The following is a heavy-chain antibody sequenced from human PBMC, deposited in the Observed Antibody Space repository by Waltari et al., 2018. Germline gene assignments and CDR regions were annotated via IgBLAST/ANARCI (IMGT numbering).Heavy chain of an antibody. CDR2: INHNGNR. D-gene: IGHD2-8*02. J-gene: IGHJ6*02. CDR3: VRLEDCSGPGGNCYSGDSFALDV. CDR1: GGSFSGSY. V-gene: IGHV4-34*02. Sequence: QVQLQQWGAGQLQPSETLSLTCAGYGGSFSGSYWGWIRQPPGKGLEWIGEINHNGNRNYNPSLRSRVTMLIDTSRSQFSLKVNSVTAADTAVYYCVRLEDCSGPGGNCYSGDSFALDVWGQGTTVTVSS.